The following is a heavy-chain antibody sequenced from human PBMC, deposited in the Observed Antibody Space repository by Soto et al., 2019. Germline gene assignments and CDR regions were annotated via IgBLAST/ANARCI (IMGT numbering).Heavy chain of an antibody. D-gene: IGHD2-8*01. CDR2: ISYDGSNK. V-gene: IGHV3-30-3*01. J-gene: IGHJ6*02. CDR1: GFTFRSYT. CDR3: ARGRVYCTDGVCFTRYHYYGMDV. Sequence: GGSLRFSCAASGFTFRSYTMHWVRQAPGKGLDWVALISYDGSNKDYADSVKGRFTISRDNSMNTLYLQMNSLRAEDTALYYCARGRVYCTDGVCFTRYHYYGMDVWGQGTTVTVSS.